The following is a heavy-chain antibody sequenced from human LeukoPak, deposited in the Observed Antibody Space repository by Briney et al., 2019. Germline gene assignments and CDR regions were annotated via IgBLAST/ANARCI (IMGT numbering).Heavy chain of an antibody. V-gene: IGHV1-2*02. CDR2: INPNSGGT. CDR3: ARAATYYYDSSGDAFDI. D-gene: IGHD3-22*01. CDR1: GYTFTGYY. Sequence: ASVKVSCKASGYTFTGYYMHWVRQAPGQGLEWMGWINPNSGGTNYAQKFQGRVTMTRDTSISTAYMELSRLRSDDTAVYYCARAATYYYDSSGDAFDIWGQGTMVTVPS. J-gene: IGHJ3*02.